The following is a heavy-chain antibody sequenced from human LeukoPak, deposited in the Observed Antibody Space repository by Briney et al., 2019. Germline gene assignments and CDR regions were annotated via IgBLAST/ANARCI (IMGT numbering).Heavy chain of an antibody. V-gene: IGHV5-10-1*01. CDR1: GYSFISYW. Sequence: GESLRISCQGSGYSFISYWISWVRQMPGKGLEWMWRIDPSDSYTKYSPSFQGHVTISVDKSISTAYLQWSSLKASDTAMYYCARGSIPLNWFDPWGQGTLVTVSS. CDR3: ARGSIPLNWFDP. J-gene: IGHJ5*02. CDR2: IDPSDSYT. D-gene: IGHD2-2*01.